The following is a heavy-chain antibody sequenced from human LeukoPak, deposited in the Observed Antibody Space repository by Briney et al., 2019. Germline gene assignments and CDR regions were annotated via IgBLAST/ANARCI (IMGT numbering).Heavy chain of an antibody. J-gene: IGHJ4*02. D-gene: IGHD6-13*01. Sequence: SETLSLTCTVSGGSISSYYWSWIRQPPGKGLEWIGYIYYSGSTNYNPSLKSRVTISVDTSKNQFSLKLSSVTAADTAVYYCARSEQQLVGFGGDYWGQGTLVTVSS. V-gene: IGHV4-59*01. CDR2: IYYSGST. CDR1: GGSISSYY. CDR3: ARSEQQLVGFGGDY.